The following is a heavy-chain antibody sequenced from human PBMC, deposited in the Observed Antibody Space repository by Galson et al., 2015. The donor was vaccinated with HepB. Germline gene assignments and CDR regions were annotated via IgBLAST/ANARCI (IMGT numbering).Heavy chain of an antibody. CDR2: ISYDGSNK. D-gene: IGHD3-22*01. CDR3: ARDRLVVSNDAFDI. Sequence: SLRLSCAASGFTFRSYAMHWVRQAPGKGLEWVAVISYDGSNKNYADSVKGRFTISRDNSKNTPYLQMNSLRAEDTAVYYCARDRLVVSNDAFDIWGQGTMVTVSS. V-gene: IGHV3-30-3*01. J-gene: IGHJ3*02. CDR1: GFTFRSYA.